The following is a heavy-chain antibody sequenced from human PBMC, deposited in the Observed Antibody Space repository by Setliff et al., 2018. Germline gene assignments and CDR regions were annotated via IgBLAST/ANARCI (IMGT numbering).Heavy chain of an antibody. CDR3: ARMSRYSEFWSGYAEDYYSSYIDV. CDR1: GDSLTRSSSW. J-gene: IGHJ6*03. CDR2: IYSSGTT. D-gene: IGHD3-3*01. Sequence: SETRSLTCSVFGDSLTRSSSWWGWIRQPAGKGLEWIGNIYSSGTTKYNPSLKSRVTISVETSKRQFSLNLLSVTAADTAVYYCARMSRYSEFWSGYAEDYYSSYIDVWGTGATVTVS. V-gene: IGHV4-61*05.